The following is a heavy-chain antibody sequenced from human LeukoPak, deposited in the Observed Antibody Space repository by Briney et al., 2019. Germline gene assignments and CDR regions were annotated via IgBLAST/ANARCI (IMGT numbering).Heavy chain of an antibody. Sequence: ASVKVSCKASGYTFTSYGISWVRQAPGQGPEWMGWISAYNGNTNYAQKLQGRVTMTTDTSTSTAYMELRSLRSDDTAVYYCARDGRPYCSSTSCSPGYDYWGQGTLVTVSS. CDR3: ARDGRPYCSSTSCSPGYDY. V-gene: IGHV1-18*04. J-gene: IGHJ4*02. D-gene: IGHD2-2*01. CDR1: GYTFTSYG. CDR2: ISAYNGNT.